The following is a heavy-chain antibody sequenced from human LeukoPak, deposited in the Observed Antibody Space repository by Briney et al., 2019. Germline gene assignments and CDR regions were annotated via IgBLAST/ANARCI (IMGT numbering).Heavy chain of an antibody. V-gene: IGHV1-24*01. Sequence: ASVKVSCRVSGYTLTELSMHWVRQAPGKGLEWMGGFDPEDGETIYAQKFQGRVTMTEDTSTDTAYMELSSLRSEDTAVYYCATHQQQLVPNFDYWGQGTLVTVSS. CDR3: ATHQQQLVPNFDY. D-gene: IGHD6-13*01. J-gene: IGHJ4*02. CDR2: FDPEDGET. CDR1: GYTLTELS.